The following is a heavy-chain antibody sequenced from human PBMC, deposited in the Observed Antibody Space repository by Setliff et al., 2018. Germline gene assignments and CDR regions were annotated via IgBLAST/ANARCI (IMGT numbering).Heavy chain of an antibody. CDR1: GFTFTSSA. CDR3: AADASDYYDSSGYYYDY. D-gene: IGHD3-22*01. Sequence: EASVKVSCKASGFTFTSSAVQWVRQARGQRPEWIGWIVVGSGNTNYAQKFQERVTITRDMSTSTAYMELSSLRSEDTAVYYCAADASDYYDSSGYYYDYWGQGTLVTVSS. J-gene: IGHJ4*02. V-gene: IGHV1-58*01. CDR2: IVVGSGNT.